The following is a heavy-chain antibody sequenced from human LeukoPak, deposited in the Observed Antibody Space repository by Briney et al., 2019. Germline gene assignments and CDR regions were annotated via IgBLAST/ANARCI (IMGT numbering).Heavy chain of an antibody. V-gene: IGHV3-9*01. CDR1: GFTFDDYA. J-gene: IGHJ4*02. D-gene: IGHD3-22*01. CDR2: ISWNSGSI. Sequence: GGSLRLSCAASGFTFDDYAMHWVRQAPGKGLEWVSGISWNSGSIGYADSVKGRFTISRDNAKNSLYLQMNSLRAEDTALYYCAKDSLFDGSYYDSSGYSYWGQGTWSPSPQ. CDR3: AKDSLFDGSYYDSSGYSY.